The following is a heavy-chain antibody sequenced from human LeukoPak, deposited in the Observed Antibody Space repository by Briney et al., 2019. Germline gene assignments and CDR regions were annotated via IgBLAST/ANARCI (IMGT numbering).Heavy chain of an antibody. CDR3: ARSRGGKYSSSWYLGY. V-gene: IGHV3-30*17. CDR2: ISNDGSNK. J-gene: IGHJ4*01. D-gene: IGHD6-13*01. Sequence: SETLPYPPSVLTFSSYAMHRVRLAPGTGLEWVAVISNDGSNKYYADSVKGRFTISRDNSKNTLYLQMNSLRAEDMAVYYCARSRGGKYSSSWYLGYWGQGTLVTVSS. CDR1: VLTFSSYA.